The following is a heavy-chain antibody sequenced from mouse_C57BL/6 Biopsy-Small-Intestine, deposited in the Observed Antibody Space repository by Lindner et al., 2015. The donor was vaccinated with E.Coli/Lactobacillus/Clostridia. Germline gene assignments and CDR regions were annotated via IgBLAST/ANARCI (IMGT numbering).Heavy chain of an antibody. J-gene: IGHJ1*01. CDR3: AKGSGSYERTSYYGLDV. V-gene: IGHV1-84*02. CDR1: GYTFTGYY. Sequence: SVKVSCKASGYTFTGYYIHRVRQAPGQGPEWMGWINANSGGTNYAQKFQGRVTLTRDTSISTAYMELSSLRSDDTALYFCAKGSGSYERTSYYGLDVWGQGATVTVSS. CDR2: INANSGGT. D-gene: IGHD2-9*01.